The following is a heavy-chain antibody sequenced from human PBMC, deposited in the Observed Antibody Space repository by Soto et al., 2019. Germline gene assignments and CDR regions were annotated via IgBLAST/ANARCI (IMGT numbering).Heavy chain of an antibody. CDR3: AKGTTRWLEALLDY. CDR2: ISYDGSQK. D-gene: IGHD1-7*01. V-gene: IGHV3-30*18. J-gene: IGHJ4*02. Sequence: QVQLVESRGGVVQPGRSLRLSCAASEFTFSIFGMHWVRQAPGKGLEWVALISYDGSQKLYADSVKGRFTITRENSENTVYLQMNSLRAEDTAVYYCAKGTTRWLEALLDYWGQGVLVTVSS. CDR1: EFTFSIFG.